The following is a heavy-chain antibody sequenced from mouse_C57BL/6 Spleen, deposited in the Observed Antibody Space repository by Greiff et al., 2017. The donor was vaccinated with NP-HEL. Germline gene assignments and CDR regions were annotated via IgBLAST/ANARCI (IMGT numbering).Heavy chain of an antibody. J-gene: IGHJ3*01. Sequence: QVQLQQPGAELVMPGASVKLSCKASGYTFTSYWMHWVKQRPGQGLEWIGEIDPSDSYTNYNQKFKGKSTLTVDKSSSTAYMQLSSLTSEDSAVYYCAIRGSNYFAWFAYWGQGTLVTVSA. CDR3: AIRGSNYFAWFAY. V-gene: IGHV1-69*01. D-gene: IGHD2-5*01. CDR2: IDPSDSYT. CDR1: GYTFTSYW.